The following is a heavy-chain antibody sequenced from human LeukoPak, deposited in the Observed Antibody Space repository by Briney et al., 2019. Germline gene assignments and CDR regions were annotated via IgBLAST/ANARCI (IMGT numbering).Heavy chain of an antibody. Sequence: PGRSLRLSCAASGFTFSSYGMHWVRQAPGKGLEWVAVIWYDGSNKYYADSVKGRFTISRDNSKNTLYLQMNSLRAEDTAVYYCARAESGYSPSYFDYWGQGTLVIVSS. V-gene: IGHV3-33*01. CDR3: ARAESGYSPSYFDY. CDR2: IWYDGSNK. D-gene: IGHD3-22*01. CDR1: GFTFSSYG. J-gene: IGHJ4*02.